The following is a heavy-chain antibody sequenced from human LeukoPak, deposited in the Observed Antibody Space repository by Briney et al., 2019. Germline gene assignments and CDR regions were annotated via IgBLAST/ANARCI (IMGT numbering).Heavy chain of an antibody. CDR3: ARAVGYDILTGYNRGWFFDL. Sequence: TSETLSPTCTVSGRSISSGDSYWTWIRQHPGKGLEWIGYIYYTGSTYYNPSLQSRLTISVGTSKNQFSLKLSAVTAADTAVYYCARAVGYDILTGYNRGWFFDLWGRGTLVTVSS. D-gene: IGHD3-9*01. CDR2: IYYTGST. CDR1: GRSISSGDSY. V-gene: IGHV4-31*03. J-gene: IGHJ2*01.